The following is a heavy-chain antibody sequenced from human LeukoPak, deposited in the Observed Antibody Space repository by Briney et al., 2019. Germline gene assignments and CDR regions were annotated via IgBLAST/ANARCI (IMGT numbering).Heavy chain of an antibody. J-gene: IGHJ3*02. CDR2: IWYDGSNK. CDR1: GFTFSNHA. CDR3: ARDRIAAAGTDAFDI. V-gene: IGHV3-33*08. Sequence: QPGGSLRLSCVTSGFTFSNHAMHWVRQGPGKGLEWVAVIWYDGSNKYYADSAKGRFTISRDNSKNTLYLQMNSLRAEDTAVYYCARDRIAAAGTDAFDIWGQGTMVTVSS. D-gene: IGHD6-13*01.